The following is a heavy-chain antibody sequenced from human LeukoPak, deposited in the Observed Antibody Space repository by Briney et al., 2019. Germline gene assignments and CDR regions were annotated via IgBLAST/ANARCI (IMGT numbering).Heavy chain of an antibody. D-gene: IGHD5-18*01. CDR2: IKQDGSEK. CDR1: GSTFSSYW. CDR3: AMDTAMGAFYY. Sequence: PGGSLRLSCAASGSTFSSYWMSWVRQAPGKGLEWVANIKQDGSEKYYVDSVKGRFTISRDNAKNSLYLQMNSLRAEDTAVYYCAMDTAMGAFYYWGQGTLVTVSS. V-gene: IGHV3-7*04. J-gene: IGHJ4*02.